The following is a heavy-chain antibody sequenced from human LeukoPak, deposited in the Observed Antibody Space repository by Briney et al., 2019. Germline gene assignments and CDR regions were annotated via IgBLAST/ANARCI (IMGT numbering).Heavy chain of an antibody. CDR1: GGSISSYY. V-gene: IGHV4-4*07. J-gene: IGHJ5*02. CDR2: IYTSGST. Sequence: SETLSLTCTVSGGSISSYYWSWIRQPAGKGLEWIGRIYTSGSTNYNPSLKSRVTMSVDTSKNQFSLKLSSVTAADTAVYYCARKGDYDFWSGYQGWFDPWGQGTLVTVSS. D-gene: IGHD3-3*01. CDR3: ARKGDYDFWSGYQGWFDP.